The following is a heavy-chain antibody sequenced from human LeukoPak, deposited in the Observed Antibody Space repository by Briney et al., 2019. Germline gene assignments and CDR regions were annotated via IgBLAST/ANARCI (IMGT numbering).Heavy chain of an antibody. J-gene: IGHJ4*02. V-gene: IGHV3-53*01. CDR3: ASPIVGATTGGY. Sequence: PGGSLRLSCAASGFTVSSNYMSWVRQAPGKGLEWVSVIYSGGSTYYADSVKGRFTISRDNSKNTLYLQMNSLRAEDTAVYYCASPIVGATTGGYRGKGTLVTVSS. CDR1: GFTVSSNY. CDR2: IYSGGST. D-gene: IGHD1-26*01.